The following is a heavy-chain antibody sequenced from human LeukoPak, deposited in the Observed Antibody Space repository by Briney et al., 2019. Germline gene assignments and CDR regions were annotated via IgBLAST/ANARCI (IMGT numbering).Heavy chain of an antibody. Sequence: GGSLRLSCAAPEFTFSGYAMSWFRQAPGKGLEWVSTIGGGGVRTYYTDSVRDRFAISIDTSKKTLYLQMNNLKAEDTALYYCAKSREYYDVLSAFDSWGQGTLVTVSP. V-gene: IGHV3-23*01. CDR2: IGGGGVRT. J-gene: IGHJ4*02. CDR3: AKSREYYDVLSAFDS. CDR1: EFTFSGYA. D-gene: IGHD3-3*01.